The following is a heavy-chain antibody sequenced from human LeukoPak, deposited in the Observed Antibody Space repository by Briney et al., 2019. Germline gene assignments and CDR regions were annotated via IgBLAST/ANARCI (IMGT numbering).Heavy chain of an antibody. D-gene: IGHD4-17*01. CDR3: ATGDYVYSLGWFDP. J-gene: IGHJ5*02. Sequence: ASVKVSCKASGYTFTSYAMNWVRQAPGQGLEWMGWINPNSGGTNYAQKFQGRVTMTRDTSISTAYMELSRLRSDDTAVYYCATGDYVYSLGWFDPWGQGTLVTVSS. CDR2: INPNSGGT. CDR1: GYTFTSYA. V-gene: IGHV1-2*02.